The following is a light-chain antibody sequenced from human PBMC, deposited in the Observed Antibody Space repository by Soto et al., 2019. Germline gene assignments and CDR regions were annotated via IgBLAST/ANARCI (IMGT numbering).Light chain of an antibody. CDR3: QQYNSQSWT. CDR2: KAS. Sequence: DIQTTQSPSPLTASLGDSVTLTCRASQTFNRWLAWYQQKAGQAPHLLIYKASILGSGVPSRFSGSGSGTEFTLTISSLQPDDFAIYYCQQYNSQSWTFGQGTKVDIK. V-gene: IGKV1-5*03. J-gene: IGKJ1*01. CDR1: QTFNRW.